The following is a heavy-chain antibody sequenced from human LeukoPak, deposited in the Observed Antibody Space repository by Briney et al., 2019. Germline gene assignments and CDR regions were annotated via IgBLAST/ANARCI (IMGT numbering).Heavy chain of an antibody. CDR1: GGSMTSYY. CDR2: IFYSGST. V-gene: IGHV4-59*01. D-gene: IGHD3-3*01. J-gene: IGHJ4*02. CDR3: ARDRGTIFGSFDY. Sequence: SETLSLTCTVSGGSMTSYYWNWIRQPPGKGLEWIGFIFYSGSTNYNPSLKSRVTISVDTSRNQFSLKLSSVTAADTAIYYCARDRGTIFGSFDYWGQGTLVTVSS.